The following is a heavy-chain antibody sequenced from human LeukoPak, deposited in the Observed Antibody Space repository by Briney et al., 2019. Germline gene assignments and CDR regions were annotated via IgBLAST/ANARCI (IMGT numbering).Heavy chain of an antibody. CDR2: MNPNSGNT. V-gene: IGHV1-8*01. CDR3: ARDADILTGYDY. J-gene: IGHJ4*02. Sequence: GASVKVSCKASGYTFTSYDINWVRPATGQGLEWMGWMNPNSGNTGYAQKLQGRVTMTTDTSTSTAYMELRSLRSDDTAVYYCARDADILTGYDYWGQGTLVTVSS. D-gene: IGHD3-9*01. CDR1: GYTFTSYD.